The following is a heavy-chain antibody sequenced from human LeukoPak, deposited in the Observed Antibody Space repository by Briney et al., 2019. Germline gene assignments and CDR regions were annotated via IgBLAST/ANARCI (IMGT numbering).Heavy chain of an antibody. CDR3: AKGRSGIAAAGLNY. CDR2: ISGSSDIT. J-gene: IGHJ4*02. V-gene: IGHV3-23*01. D-gene: IGHD6-13*01. Sequence: GGSLRLSCAASGFTFSSYTMSWVRQAPGKGLEWVSVISGSSDITYYADSVKGRFTISRDNSKNTLYLQMNSLRAEDTAVYYCAKGRSGIAAAGLNYWGQGTLVTVSS. CDR1: GFTFSSYT.